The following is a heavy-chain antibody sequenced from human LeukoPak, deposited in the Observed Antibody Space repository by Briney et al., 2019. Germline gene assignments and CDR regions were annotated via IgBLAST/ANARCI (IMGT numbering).Heavy chain of an antibody. V-gene: IGHV4-31*03. J-gene: IGHJ5*02. CDR3: ARAINPGIAVAGLLDP. D-gene: IGHD6-19*01. Sequence: PSETLSLTCTVSGGSISSGGYYWSWIRQHPGKGLEWIGYIYYSGSTYYNPSLKSRVTISVDTSKNQFSLKLSSVTAADTAVYYCARAINPGIAVAGLLDPWGQGTLATVSS. CDR1: GGSISSGGYY. CDR2: IYYSGST.